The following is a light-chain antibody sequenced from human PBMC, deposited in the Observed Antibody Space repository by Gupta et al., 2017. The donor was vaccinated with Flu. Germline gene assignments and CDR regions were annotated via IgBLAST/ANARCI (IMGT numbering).Light chain of an antibody. V-gene: IGLV2-8*01. CDR1: SSDVGGYNY. CDR2: EVS. J-gene: IGLJ2*01. Sequence: QSALPQPPAASGSPGHSATLACTGTSSDVGGYNYVSWYQQHPGKAPKLMIYEVSKRPSGVPDRFSGSKSGNTASLTVSGLQAEDEADYYCSSYAGSNIPVVFGGGTKLTVL. CDR3: SSYAGSNIPVV.